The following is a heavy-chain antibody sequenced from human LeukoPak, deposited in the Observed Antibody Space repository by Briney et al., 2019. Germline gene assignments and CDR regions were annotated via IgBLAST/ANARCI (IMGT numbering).Heavy chain of an antibody. V-gene: IGHV3-53*01. CDR1: GFTVSSNY. J-gene: IGHJ3*02. D-gene: IGHD4-11*01. CDR3: ARGGMDYSNYHDAFDI. CDR2: IYSGGST. Sequence: GGSLRLSCAASGFTVSSNYMSWVRQAPGKGLERVSVIYSGGSTYYADSVKGRFTISRDNSKNTLYLQMNSLRAEDTAVYYCARGGMDYSNYHDAFDIWGQGTMVTVSS.